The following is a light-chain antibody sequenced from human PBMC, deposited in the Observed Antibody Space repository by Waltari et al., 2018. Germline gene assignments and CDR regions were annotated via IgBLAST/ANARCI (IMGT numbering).Light chain of an antibody. CDR1: NIGRKG. CDR3: QVWESSSDHRRGV. J-gene: IGLJ2*01. CDR2: YNS. Sequence: SYVLTQPPSVSVAPGKTARVTCGGNNIGRKGVHWSQQKPGQAPVLVIYYNSDRPSGIPERFSGSNSGSTATLTISRVEAGDEADYYCQVWESSSDHRRGVFGGGTKLTVL. V-gene: IGLV3-21*01.